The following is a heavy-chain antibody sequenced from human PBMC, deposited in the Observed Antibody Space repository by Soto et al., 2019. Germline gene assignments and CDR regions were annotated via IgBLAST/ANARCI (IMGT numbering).Heavy chain of an antibody. CDR2: ISYDGSNK. CDR3: AKTYSWSYGCGFDY. J-gene: IGHJ4*02. V-gene: IGHV3-30*18. D-gene: IGHD1-26*01. CDR1: GFTFSSYG. Sequence: GWSMRLPCAASGFTFSSYGMHWVRQAPRKELEWVPVISYDGSNKYYADSVKARFTISRDNSKNTLYLQMNSLRAEDTAVYYCAKTYSWSYGCGFDYWSQGSLVTVSS.